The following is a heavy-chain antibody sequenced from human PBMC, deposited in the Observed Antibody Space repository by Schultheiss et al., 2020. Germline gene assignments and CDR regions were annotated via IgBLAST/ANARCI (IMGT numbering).Heavy chain of an antibody. CDR3: ASHTYYYDSSGYHARAFDI. D-gene: IGHD3-22*01. J-gene: IGHJ6*02. CDR1: GFTFSSYG. V-gene: IGHV3-33*08. CDR2: IWYDGSNK. Sequence: GGSLRLSCAASGFTFSSYGMHWVRQAPGKGLEWVAVIWYDGSNKYYADSVKGRFTISRDNAKNSLYLQMNSLRDEDTAVYYCASHTYYYDSSGYHARAFDIWGQGTTVTVSS.